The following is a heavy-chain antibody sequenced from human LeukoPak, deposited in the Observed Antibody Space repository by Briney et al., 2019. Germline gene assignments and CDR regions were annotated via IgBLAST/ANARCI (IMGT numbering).Heavy chain of an antibody. CDR2: FDPEDGET. CDR1: GYTLTELS. J-gene: IGHJ6*02. CDR3: ARATTTSTYYDFWSGYYSDYYYYGMDV. V-gene: IGHV1-24*01. Sequence: ASVKVSCKVSGYTLTELSMHWVRQAPGKGLEWMGGFDPEDGETIYAQKFQGRVTMTEDTSTDTAYMELRSLRSDDTAVYYCARATTTSTYYDFWSGYYSDYYYYGMDVWGQGTTVTVSS. D-gene: IGHD3-3*01.